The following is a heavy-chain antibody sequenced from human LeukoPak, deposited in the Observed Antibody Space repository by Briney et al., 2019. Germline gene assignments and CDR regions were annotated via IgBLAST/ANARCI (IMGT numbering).Heavy chain of an antibody. CDR3: AREGYSRKPFDY. Sequence: ASAKVSCKASGYTFTSYYMHWVRQAPGQGLEWMGIINPSGGSTSYAQKFQGRVTMTRDTSTSTVYMELSSLRSEDTAVYYCAREGYSRKPFDYWGQGTLVTVSS. V-gene: IGHV1-46*01. D-gene: IGHD6-13*01. J-gene: IGHJ4*02. CDR1: GYTFTSYY. CDR2: INPSGGST.